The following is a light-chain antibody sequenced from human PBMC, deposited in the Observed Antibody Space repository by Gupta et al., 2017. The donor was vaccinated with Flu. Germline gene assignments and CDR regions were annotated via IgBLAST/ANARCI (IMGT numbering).Light chain of an antibody. J-gene: IGKJ1*01. Sequence: DFQINQPPSTLSASLGDSPTIPGRSSQGISSGLDWYQQKPGKAPKPLIYKASSLESGVPSRFSGSGSGTEFTLNISRLQPDDFGTYYCQQYNSYSRTFGQGTKVEIK. CDR1: QGISSG. V-gene: IGKV1-5*03. CDR3: QQYNSYSRT. CDR2: KAS.